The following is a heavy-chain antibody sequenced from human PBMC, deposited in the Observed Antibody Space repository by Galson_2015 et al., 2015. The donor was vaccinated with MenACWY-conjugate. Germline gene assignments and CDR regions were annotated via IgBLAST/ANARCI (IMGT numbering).Heavy chain of an antibody. Sequence: SVKVSCKASGGTFSGYAIVWVRQAPGQGLEWMGGISPIFGTANYAQKMQDRVTITADESATTAYMELRGLRSEDTAVYYYARGGGLYQLLSGHCYYGMDVWGQGTTVTVSS. CDR2: ISPIFGTA. CDR3: ARGGGLYQLLSGHCYYGMDV. J-gene: IGHJ6*02. V-gene: IGHV1-69*13. D-gene: IGHD2-2*01. CDR1: GGTFSGYA.